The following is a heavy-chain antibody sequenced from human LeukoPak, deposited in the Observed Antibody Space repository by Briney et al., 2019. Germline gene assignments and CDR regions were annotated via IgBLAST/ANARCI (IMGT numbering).Heavy chain of an antibody. Sequence: SETLSLTCAVYGGSFRGYYWSWIRQSPGRGLEWIGESDHTGRVNYNPSLKSQLSISMDRSRKQFSLRLTFVTAADTAVYYCARHSPLYYYDSSGYYSVDYWGQGTLVTVSS. CDR3: ARHSPLYYYDSSGYYSVDY. CDR1: GGSFRGYY. J-gene: IGHJ4*02. V-gene: IGHV4-34*01. D-gene: IGHD3-22*01. CDR2: SDHTGRV.